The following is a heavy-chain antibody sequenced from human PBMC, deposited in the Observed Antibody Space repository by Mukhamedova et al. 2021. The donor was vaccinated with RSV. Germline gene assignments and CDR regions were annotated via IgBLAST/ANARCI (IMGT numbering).Heavy chain of an antibody. V-gene: IGHV4-61*02. CDR3: ARNYDRSGYYFDY. CDR2: IYTSGST. D-gene: IGHD3-22*01. J-gene: IGHJ4*02. Sequence: IGRIYTSGSTNYNPSLKSRVTISVDTAKNQFSLKLSSVTAADTAVYYCARNYDRSGYYFDYWGQGTLVTVSS.